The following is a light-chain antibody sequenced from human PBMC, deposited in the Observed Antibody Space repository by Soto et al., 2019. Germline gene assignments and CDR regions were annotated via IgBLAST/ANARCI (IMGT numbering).Light chain of an antibody. CDR3: QQYYGSPWP. CDR1: HYISSW. V-gene: IGKV1-5*01. Sequence: DIQMTQFPSTLSASVGDRVTITCRARHYISSWLAWYQQKPGKAPKLLIYDDSSLESGGPSRVGGSGFGTSCTRTISNRQPDDFAPYYGQQYYGSPWPFGQGIKVDI. J-gene: IGKJ1*01. CDR2: DDS.